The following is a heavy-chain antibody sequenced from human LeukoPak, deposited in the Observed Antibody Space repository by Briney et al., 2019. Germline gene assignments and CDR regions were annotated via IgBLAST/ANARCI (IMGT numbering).Heavy chain of an antibody. J-gene: IGHJ4*02. CDR1: GFSLCNYW. V-gene: IGHV3-7*01. CDR2: IKQDGSEK. D-gene: IGHD7-27*01. CDR3: ARGVWAPFDS. Sequence: GGSLRLSCAASGFSLCNYWMNWVRQAPGKGLGWVANIKQDGSEKNYVDSGKGRFSISRDNAKNSLILQMNSLRDEDTAVYYCARGVWAPFDSWGQGTLVSVSS.